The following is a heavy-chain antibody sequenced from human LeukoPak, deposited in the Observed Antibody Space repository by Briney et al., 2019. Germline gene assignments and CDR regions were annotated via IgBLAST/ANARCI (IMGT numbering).Heavy chain of an antibody. Sequence: PGGSLRLSCAASGFTLSTYWMRWVRQAPGKGLVWVSRVNGDGTSTTYADSVKGRFTISRDNAKNTLYLQMDSLRAEDTAVYYCARGPRYSFGSAFDYWGQGTLVTVSS. V-gene: IGHV3-74*01. D-gene: IGHD5-18*01. CDR2: VNGDGTST. CDR1: GFTLSTYW. J-gene: IGHJ4*02. CDR3: ARGPRYSFGSAFDY.